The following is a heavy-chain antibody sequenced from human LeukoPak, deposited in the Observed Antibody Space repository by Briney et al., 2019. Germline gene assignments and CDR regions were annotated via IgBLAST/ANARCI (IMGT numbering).Heavy chain of an antibody. Sequence: SETLSLTCTVSGGSISSYYWSWIRQPPGKGLEWIGYIYYSGSTNYNPSLKSRVTISVDTSKNQFSLKLSSVTAADTAVYYCAGATDSGWYGFDYWGQGTLVTVSS. D-gene: IGHD6-19*01. CDR2: IYYSGST. J-gene: IGHJ4*02. CDR1: GGSISSYY. CDR3: AGATDSGWYGFDY. V-gene: IGHV4-59*01.